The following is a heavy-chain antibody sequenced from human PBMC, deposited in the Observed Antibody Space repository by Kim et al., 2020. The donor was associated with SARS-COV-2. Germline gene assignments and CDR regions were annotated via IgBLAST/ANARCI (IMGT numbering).Heavy chain of an antibody. CDR3: ARDRLAGPWGYYYYYGMDV. Sequence: SVKVSCKASGGTFSSYAISWVRQAPGQGLEWMGGIIPIFGTANYAQKFQGRVTITADESTSTAYMELSSLRSEDTAVYYCARDRLAGPWGYYYYYGMDVWGQGTTVTVSS. CDR1: GGTFSSYA. D-gene: IGHD3-16*01. J-gene: IGHJ6*02. V-gene: IGHV1-69*13. CDR2: IIPIFGTA.